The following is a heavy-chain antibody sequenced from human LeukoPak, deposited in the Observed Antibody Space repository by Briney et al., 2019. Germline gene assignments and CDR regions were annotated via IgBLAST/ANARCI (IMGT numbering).Heavy chain of an antibody. V-gene: IGHV3-20*04. D-gene: IGHD5-18*01. CDR3: ARGGKAMVTLSYYYYYMDV. Sequence: GGSLRLSCAASGFTFDDYGMSWVRQAPGKGLEWVSGINWNGGSTGYADSVKGRFTISKDNAKNSLYLQMNSLRAEDTALYYGARGGKAMVTLSYYYYYMDVWGKGTTVTVSS. J-gene: IGHJ6*03. CDR1: GFTFDDYG. CDR2: INWNGGST.